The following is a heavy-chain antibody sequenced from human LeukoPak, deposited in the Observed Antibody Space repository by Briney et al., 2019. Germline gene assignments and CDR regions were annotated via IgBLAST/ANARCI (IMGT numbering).Heavy chain of an antibody. D-gene: IGHD3-22*01. CDR1: GFTFSNYG. CDR2: IWYDGGYK. V-gene: IGHV3-33*01. Sequence: GGSLRLSCAASGFTFSNYGMHWVRQAPGKGLEWVAGIWYDGGYKYYADSVKGRFTISRDNSKNTLFLQMDSLRAEDTSVYYCARNYYDSSGYQEATFNYWGQGTLVTVSS. CDR3: ARNYYDSSGYQEATFNY. J-gene: IGHJ4*02.